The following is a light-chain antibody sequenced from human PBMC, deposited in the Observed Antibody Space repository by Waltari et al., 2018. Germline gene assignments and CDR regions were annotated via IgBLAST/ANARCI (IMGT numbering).Light chain of an antibody. Sequence: QSALTQPPSPSGSPGQSVPISRPGPRLYVAGYNSVSWFHQRPGKAPKVMIYEVSKRPSGVPDRFSGSKSGNTASLIVSGLQAEDEADYYCSSYAGSKFWVFGGGTKLTVL. CDR1: RLYVAGYNS. CDR2: EVS. CDR3: SSYAGSKFWV. V-gene: IGLV2-8*01. J-gene: IGLJ3*02.